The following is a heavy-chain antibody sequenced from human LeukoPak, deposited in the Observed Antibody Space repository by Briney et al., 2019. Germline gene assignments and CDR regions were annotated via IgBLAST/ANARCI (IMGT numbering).Heavy chain of an antibody. D-gene: IGHD5-18*01. CDR3: ARGYSYPYFDY. CDR1: GFTFSSYA. V-gene: IGHV3-30-3*01. CDR2: ISYDGSNK. J-gene: IGHJ4*02. Sequence: GGSLRLSCAASGFTFSSYAMHWVRQAPGKGLEWVAVISYDGSNKYYADSVKGRFTISRDNSKNTLYLQMNSLRAEDTAVYYCARGYSYPYFDYWGQGTLVTVSS.